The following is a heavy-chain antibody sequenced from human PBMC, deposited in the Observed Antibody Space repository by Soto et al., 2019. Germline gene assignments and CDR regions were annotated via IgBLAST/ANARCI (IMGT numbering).Heavy chain of an antibody. J-gene: IGHJ4*02. V-gene: IGHV1-18*01. CDR3: ARGPGYYYDSSGLARYYFDY. CDR1: GYTFTSYG. D-gene: IGHD3-22*01. CDR2: ISAYNGNT. Sequence: QVQLVQSGAEVKKPGASVKVSCKASGYTFTSYGISWVRQAPGQGLEWMGWISAYNGNTNYAQKLQGRVTMTTDTSTSTAYMGLRSLRSDDTAVYYCARGPGYYYDSSGLARYYFDYWGQGTLVTVSS.